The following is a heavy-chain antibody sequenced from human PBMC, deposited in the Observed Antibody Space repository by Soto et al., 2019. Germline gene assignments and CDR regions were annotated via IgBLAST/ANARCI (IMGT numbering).Heavy chain of an antibody. CDR1: GFTFSSYS. V-gene: IGHV3-21*01. Sequence: EGQLVESGGGLVKPGGSLRLSCAASGFTFSSYSMNWVRQAPGKGLEWVSSISSSSNYIYYADSVKGRFTISRDNAKNSLYLQMNSLRADDTAVYYCARDREGVGAGLFWGQGTKVTVSS. D-gene: IGHD1-26*01. CDR3: ARDREGVGAGLF. CDR2: ISSSSNYI. J-gene: IGHJ3*01.